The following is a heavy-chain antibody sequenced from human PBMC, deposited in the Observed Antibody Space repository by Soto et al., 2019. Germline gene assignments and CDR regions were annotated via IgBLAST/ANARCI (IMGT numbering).Heavy chain of an antibody. J-gene: IGHJ4*02. Sequence: QLQLQESGSGLVKPSQTLSLTCAVSGGSISSGGYSWSWIRQPPGKGLEWIGYIYYSGSTYYNPSLKGRVPISVDRSKNQFSLKLSSVAAADTAVYYCARGGGYTFDYWGQGTLVTVSS. D-gene: IGHD3-16*01. CDR2: IYYSGST. V-gene: IGHV4-30-2*01. CDR1: GGSISSGGYS. CDR3: ARGGGYTFDY.